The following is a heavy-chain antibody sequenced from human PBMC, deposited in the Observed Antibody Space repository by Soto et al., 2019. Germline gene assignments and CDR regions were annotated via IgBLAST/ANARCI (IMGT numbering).Heavy chain of an antibody. J-gene: IGHJ6*02. D-gene: IGHD3-22*01. V-gene: IGHV3-13*01. CDR3: ARDLNPRDYYDSSGYPLPSYYYYGMDV. CDR1: GFTFSSYD. Sequence: GGSLRLSCAASGFTFSSYDMHWVRQATGKGLEWVSAIGTAGDTYYPGSVKGRFTISKENAKNSLYLQMNSQRAEDTAVYYCARDLNPRDYYDSSGYPLPSYYYYGMDVWGQGTTVTVSS. CDR2: IGTAGDT.